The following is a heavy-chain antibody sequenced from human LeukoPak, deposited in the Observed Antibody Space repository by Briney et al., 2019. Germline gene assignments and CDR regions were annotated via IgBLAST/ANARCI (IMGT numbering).Heavy chain of an antibody. CDR1: GYTFTSYD. J-gene: IGHJ4*02. V-gene: IGHV1-8*03. CDR2: MNPNSGNT. CDR3: ARSGDSSSWNDFDY. D-gene: IGHD6-13*01. Sequence: ASVKVSCKASGYTFTSYDINWVRQATGQGLELMGWMNPNSGNTGYAQKFQGRVTITRNTSISTAYMELSSLRSEDTAVYYCARSGDSSSWNDFDYWGQGTLVTVSS.